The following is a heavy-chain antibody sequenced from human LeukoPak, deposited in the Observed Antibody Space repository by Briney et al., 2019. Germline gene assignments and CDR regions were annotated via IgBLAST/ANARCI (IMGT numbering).Heavy chain of an antibody. V-gene: IGHV4-39*01. J-gene: IGHJ4*02. CDR2: MYYSGTT. Sequence: SETLSLTCTVSGGSISSGSYYWGWIRQPPGKGLEWIASMYYSGTTFYSPSLKSRVTISVDTSKNQLSLKLGSVTAADTAVYYWARHPPRDGSAFDYWGQGTLVTVSS. CDR3: ARHPPRDGSAFDY. CDR1: GGSISSGSYY.